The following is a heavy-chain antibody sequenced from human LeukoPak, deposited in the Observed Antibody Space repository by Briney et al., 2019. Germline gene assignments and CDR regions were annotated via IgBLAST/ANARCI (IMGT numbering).Heavy chain of an antibody. Sequence: PGGSLRLSCAASGFTVSSNYMTWVRQAPGKGLQWVSIIYSGGSTYYADSVKGRFTISRDNSKNTLYLQMNSLRAEDTAVYYCAREFGSGYDRFNFDYWGQGTLVTVSS. CDR1: GFTVSSNY. CDR3: AREFGSGYDRFNFDY. V-gene: IGHV3-66*01. D-gene: IGHD5-12*01. J-gene: IGHJ4*02. CDR2: IYSGGST.